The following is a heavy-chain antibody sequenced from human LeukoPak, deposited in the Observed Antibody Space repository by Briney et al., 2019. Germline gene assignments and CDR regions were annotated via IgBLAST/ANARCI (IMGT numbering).Heavy chain of an antibody. D-gene: IGHD6-13*01. CDR1: GGSFSGYY. Sequence: SGTLSLTCADYGGSFSGYYWSWIRQPPGKGREWMGEINHSGSTNYNPSLKSRVTISVDTSNNQFSLKLSSVIAADTAVYYCARASSSWYVFDPWGQGTLVPVSS. J-gene: IGHJ5*02. CDR2: INHSGST. V-gene: IGHV4-34*01. CDR3: ARASSSWYVFDP.